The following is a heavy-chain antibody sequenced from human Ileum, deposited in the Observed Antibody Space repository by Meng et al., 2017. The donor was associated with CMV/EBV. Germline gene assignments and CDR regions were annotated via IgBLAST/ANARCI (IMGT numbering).Heavy chain of an antibody. J-gene: IGHJ4*02. CDR1: GFTFSSYE. CDR2: ISSSGSTI. Sequence: GESLKISCAASGFTFSSYEMNWVRQAPGKGLEWVSYISSSGSTIYYADSVKGRFTISRDNAKNSLYLQMNSLRAEDTAVYYCARVKEYYDFWSGQYYFDYWGQGTLVTVSS. D-gene: IGHD3-3*01. V-gene: IGHV3-48*03. CDR3: ARVKEYYDFWSGQYYFDY.